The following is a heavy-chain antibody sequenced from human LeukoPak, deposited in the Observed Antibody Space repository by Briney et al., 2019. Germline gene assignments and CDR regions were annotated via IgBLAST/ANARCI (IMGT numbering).Heavy chain of an antibody. J-gene: IGHJ6*04. CDR1: GFTFSSYS. CDR2: ISSSSGYI. D-gene: IGHD3-10*02. V-gene: IGHV3-21*01. CDR3: AELGITMIGGV. Sequence: GGSLRLSCAASGFTFSSYSMNWVRQAPGKGLEWVSSISSSSGYIFYADSVKGRFTISRDSAKNSLYLQMNSLRAEDTAVYYCAELGITMIGGVWGKGTTVTISS.